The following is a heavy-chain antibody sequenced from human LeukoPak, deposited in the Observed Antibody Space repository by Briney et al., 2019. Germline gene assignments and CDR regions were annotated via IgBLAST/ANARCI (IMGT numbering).Heavy chain of an antibody. CDR2: IRYDGSNK. CDR3: VRSITMFQY. D-gene: IGHD3-10*01. Sequence: GGSLRLSCAASGFTFSSYGMHWVRQAPGKGLEWVAFIRYDGSNKYYADSVKGRFTISRDNDKNSIYLQMNSLRAEDTALYYCVRSITMFQYWGQGTLVTVSS. V-gene: IGHV3-30*02. CDR1: GFTFSSYG. J-gene: IGHJ1*01.